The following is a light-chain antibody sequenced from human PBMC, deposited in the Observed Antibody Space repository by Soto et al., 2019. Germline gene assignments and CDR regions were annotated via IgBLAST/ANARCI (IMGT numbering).Light chain of an antibody. CDR1: QDIRTD. CDR3: LQDNSYPLT. J-gene: IGKJ1*01. CDR2: CTS. Sequence: DIQMTQSPSSLSASVGDRLTITCRASQDIRTDLVWFQQKPGKAPKSLIYCTSTLQSGVPSRFSGSGSGTEFTLTISSLQPEDFATYYCLQDNSYPLTFGQGTKVDIK. V-gene: IGKV1-17*01.